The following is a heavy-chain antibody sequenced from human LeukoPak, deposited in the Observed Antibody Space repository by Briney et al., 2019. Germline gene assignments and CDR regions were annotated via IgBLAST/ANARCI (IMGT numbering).Heavy chain of an antibody. D-gene: IGHD6-6*01. V-gene: IGHV1-2*02. CDR1: GYTFTGYY. Sequence: ASVKVSCKASGYTFTGYYMHWVRQAPGQGLEWMGWINPNSGGTNYAQKFQGRVTMTRDTSISTAYMELSRLRSDDTAVYYCARGDSGTWYSSSSPVDYWGQGTLVTVSS. J-gene: IGHJ4*02. CDR2: INPNSGGT. CDR3: ARGDSGTWYSSSSPVDY.